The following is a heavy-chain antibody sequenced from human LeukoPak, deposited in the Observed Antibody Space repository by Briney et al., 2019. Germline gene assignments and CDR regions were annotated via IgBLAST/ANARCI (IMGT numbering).Heavy chain of an antibody. CDR2: MNPKSGYT. Sequence: GASVKVSCKASGYTFTNYDINWVRQATGQGLEWMGWMNPKSGYTGYAQKFQGRVTMTRDTYISTAYMELCRLRSEDTAVYYCARVTGSIDYWGQGTLVTVSS. CDR3: ARVTGSIDY. CDR1: GYTFTNYD. J-gene: IGHJ4*02. V-gene: IGHV1-8*01. D-gene: IGHD1-26*01.